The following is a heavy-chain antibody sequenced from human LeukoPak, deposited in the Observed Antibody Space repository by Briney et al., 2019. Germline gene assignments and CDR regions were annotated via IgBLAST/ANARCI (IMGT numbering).Heavy chain of an antibody. CDR3: ARGAAAGRVDV. Sequence: ASVKVSCKASGGTFSSYAISWVRQAPGQGLEWMGGIIPIFGTANYAQKFQGRVTITTDGSTSTAYMELSSQRSEDTAVYYCARGAAAGRVDVWGKGTTVTVSS. D-gene: IGHD6-13*01. CDR1: GGTFSSYA. CDR2: IIPIFGTA. J-gene: IGHJ6*04. V-gene: IGHV1-69*05.